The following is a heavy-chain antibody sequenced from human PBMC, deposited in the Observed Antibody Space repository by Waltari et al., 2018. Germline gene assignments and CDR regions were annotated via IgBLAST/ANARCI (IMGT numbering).Heavy chain of an antibody. V-gene: IGHV1-69*01. Sequence: QVQLVQSGAEVKKPGSSVKVSCKASGGTFSSYAIRWVRQAPCHGLEWMGGIIPIFGTANYAQKFQGRVTITADESTSTAYMELSSLRSEDTAVYYCARDLTSGIAARPSYAFDIWGQGTMVTVSS. J-gene: IGHJ3*02. CDR1: GGTFSSYA. CDR3: ARDLTSGIAARPSYAFDI. CDR2: IIPIFGTA. D-gene: IGHD6-6*01.